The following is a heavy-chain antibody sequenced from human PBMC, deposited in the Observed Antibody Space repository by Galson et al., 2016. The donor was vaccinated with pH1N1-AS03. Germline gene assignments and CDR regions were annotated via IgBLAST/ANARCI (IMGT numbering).Heavy chain of an antibody. CDR3: ARDPPLEIGWYFDL. CDR2: IQTTGNT. D-gene: IGHD3-3*01. Sequence: ETLSLTCTVSGDSTFDYYWNWIRQPPGKGLEGIGYIQTTGNTKYNPSLKSRVTMSIDTSKNQFSLHLMSVTAADTALYYCARDPPLEIGWYFDLWGRGTLVTVSS. CDR1: GDSTFDYY. V-gene: IGHV4-4*09. J-gene: IGHJ2*01.